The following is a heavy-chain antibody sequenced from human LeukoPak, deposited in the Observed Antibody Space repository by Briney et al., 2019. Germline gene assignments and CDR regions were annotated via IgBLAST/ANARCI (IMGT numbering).Heavy chain of an antibody. V-gene: IGHV4-59*12. CDR3: ARPRLVRSYYWFDP. J-gene: IGHJ5*02. Sequence: PSETLSLTCTVSGGSISSYYWSWIRQPPGKGLEWIGYIYYSGSTNYNPSLKSRVTISVDTSKNQFSLKLSSVTAADTAVYYCARPRLVRSYYWFDPWGQGTLVTVSS. CDR2: IYYSGST. CDR1: GGSISSYY. D-gene: IGHD1-26*01.